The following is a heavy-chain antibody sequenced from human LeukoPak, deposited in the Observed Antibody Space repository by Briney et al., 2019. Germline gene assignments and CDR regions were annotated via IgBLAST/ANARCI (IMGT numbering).Heavy chain of an antibody. CDR1: GGTFSSYA. CDR3: ARDLTSVYCSGGSCYSATNFDY. J-gene: IGHJ4*02. V-gene: IGHV1-69*13. D-gene: IGHD2-15*01. Sequence: SVKVSCKASGGTFSSYAISWVRQAPGQGLKWMGGIIPIFGTANYAQKFQGRVTITADESTSTAYMELSSLRSEDTAVYYCARDLTSVYCSGGSCYSATNFDYWGQGTLVTVSS. CDR2: IIPIFGTA.